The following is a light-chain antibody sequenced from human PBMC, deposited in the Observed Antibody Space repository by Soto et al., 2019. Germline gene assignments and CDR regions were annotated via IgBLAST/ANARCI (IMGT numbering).Light chain of an antibody. Sequence: DIPMTQSPSTLAASVGDRVRITCRASQSISNWLAWYQQKPGKAPKLLIYDASSLKSGVPSRFSGSGSGTEFTLTISSLQPDDFATYYCQQYNSYPWTFGQGTKVEIK. J-gene: IGKJ1*01. CDR3: QQYNSYPWT. CDR2: DAS. V-gene: IGKV1-5*01. CDR1: QSISNW.